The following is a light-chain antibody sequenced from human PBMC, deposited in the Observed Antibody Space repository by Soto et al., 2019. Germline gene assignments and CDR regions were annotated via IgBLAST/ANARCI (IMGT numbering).Light chain of an antibody. J-gene: IGKJ4*01. CDR3: QHYGNSPLLT. Sequence: EIVLTQSPGTLSLSPGERATLSCRASQSISSSYLAWYQQKPGQAPRLLIYGASRRATGIPDRFSGSGSGTDFTLTISRLEPEDFAVYYCQHYGNSPLLTFDGGTKVQIK. V-gene: IGKV3-20*01. CDR1: QSISSSY. CDR2: GAS.